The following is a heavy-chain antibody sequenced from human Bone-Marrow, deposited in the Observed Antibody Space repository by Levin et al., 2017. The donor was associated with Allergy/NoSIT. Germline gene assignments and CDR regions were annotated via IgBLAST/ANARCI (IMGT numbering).Heavy chain of an antibody. CDR1: GFTFSSYA. J-gene: IGHJ4*02. CDR3: AKGSVVRGSGTYPRCFFDY. Sequence: GGSLRLSCAASGFTFSSYAMSWVRQAPGKGLEWVATISGGGSATYYADSVKGRFTISRDNSKNTLSLQMNSLRAEDTAVYYCAKGSVVRGSGTYPRCFFDYWGQGTLVTVSS. CDR2: ISGGGSAT. V-gene: IGHV3-23*01. D-gene: IGHD3-10*01.